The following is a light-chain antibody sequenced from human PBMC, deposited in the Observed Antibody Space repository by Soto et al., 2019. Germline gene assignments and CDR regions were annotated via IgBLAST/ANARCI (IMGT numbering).Light chain of an antibody. Sequence: EIVLTQSPATLSLSPGERATLSCRASQTIGSYLAWYQQKPGQAPRLLIYTASNRAAGVPARFSGSGSGSEFTLTINRLEPEEFAVYYCQDFDSPQWTVGQGSKVDIK. CDR1: QTIGSY. J-gene: IGKJ1*01. V-gene: IGKV3-11*01. CDR2: TAS. CDR3: QDFDSPQWT.